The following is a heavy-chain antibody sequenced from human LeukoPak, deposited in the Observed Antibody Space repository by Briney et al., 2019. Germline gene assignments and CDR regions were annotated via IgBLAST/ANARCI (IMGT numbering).Heavy chain of an antibody. CDR2: ISWNSGSI. CDR3: ARGDDILTGYSSIIDY. D-gene: IGHD3-9*01. J-gene: IGHJ4*02. Sequence: PGGSLRLSCAASGFTFDDYAMHWVRQAPGKGLEWVSGISWNSGSIGYADSVKGRFTISRDNAKNTLYLQMNSLRAEDTAVYYCARGDDILTGYSSIIDYWGQGTLVTVSS. CDR1: GFTFDDYA. V-gene: IGHV3-9*01.